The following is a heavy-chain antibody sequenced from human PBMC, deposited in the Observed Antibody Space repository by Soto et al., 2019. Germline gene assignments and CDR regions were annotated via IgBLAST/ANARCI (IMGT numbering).Heavy chain of an antibody. CDR2: FIPILGAA. J-gene: IGHJ1*01. CDR1: GGTFSSYA. V-gene: IGHV1-69*12. D-gene: IGHD1-26*01. CDR3: ARGAPSGSEYFQH. Sequence: QVQLVQSGAEVKKPGSSGKVSCKASGGTFSSYAISWVRQAPGQGLEWRGGFIPILGAANHAQKFQGSVPITAHESTSTAYMEPSSLSSADTAVYYCARGAPSGSEYFQHWGQGTLVTVSS.